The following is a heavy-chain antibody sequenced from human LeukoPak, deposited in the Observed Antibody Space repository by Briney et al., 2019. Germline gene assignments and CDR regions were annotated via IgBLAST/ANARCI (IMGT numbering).Heavy chain of an antibody. Sequence: GGSLRLSCAASGFTLSDYDMRWSRQARGKGVKGVSYISSSCSSIYYADSVKGRFTISRDNAKTSLYLQMNSLRAEDTAVYYCASLSGGAQPDYWGQGTLVTVSS. J-gene: IGHJ4*02. CDR3: ASLSGGAQPDY. CDR1: GFTLSDYD. D-gene: IGHD2-2*01. CDR2: ISSSCSSI. V-gene: IGHV3-11*04.